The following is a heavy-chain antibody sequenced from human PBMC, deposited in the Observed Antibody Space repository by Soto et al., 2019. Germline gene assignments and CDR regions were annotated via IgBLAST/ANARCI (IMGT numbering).Heavy chain of an antibody. Sequence: ASVKVSCKASGYMFVTYGINWVRQAPGQGLEWMGWISAYNGNTKYAQNLQGRVTMTTDASTSTAYMEMRSLRSDDTAVYYCARDLDGSGSYYTDYWGPGTLVTVSS. J-gene: IGHJ4*02. CDR3: ARDLDGSGSYYTDY. CDR1: GYMFVTYG. CDR2: ISAYNGNT. D-gene: IGHD3-10*01. V-gene: IGHV1-18*01.